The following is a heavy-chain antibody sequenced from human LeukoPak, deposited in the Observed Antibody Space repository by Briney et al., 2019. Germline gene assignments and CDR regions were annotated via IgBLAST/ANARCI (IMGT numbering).Heavy chain of an antibody. V-gene: IGHV3-30*02. Sequence: GGSLRLSCAVSGIIFSSYGIHWVRQAPGKGLEWVAFIRYDGTNKYYADSVKGRFTISRDNSKNTLYLQMNSLRAGDTAVYYCAKVGSGWYGVDYWGQGTLVTVSS. CDR2: IRYDGTNK. J-gene: IGHJ4*02. CDR1: GIIFSSYG. D-gene: IGHD6-19*01. CDR3: AKVGSGWYGVDY.